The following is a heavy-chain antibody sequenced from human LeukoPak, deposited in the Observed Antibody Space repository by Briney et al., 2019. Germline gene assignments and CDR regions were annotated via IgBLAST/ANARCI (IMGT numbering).Heavy chain of an antibody. Sequence: ASVKVSCKASGYTFTGYYMHWVRQAPGQGLEWMGWINPNSGGTNYAQKFQGRVTMTRDTSISTAYMELSRLRSDDTAVYYCATELGYCSSTSCATRDAFDIWGQGTMVTVSS. CDR1: GYTFTGYY. CDR2: INPNSGGT. D-gene: IGHD2-2*01. V-gene: IGHV1-2*02. J-gene: IGHJ3*02. CDR3: ATELGYCSSTSCATRDAFDI.